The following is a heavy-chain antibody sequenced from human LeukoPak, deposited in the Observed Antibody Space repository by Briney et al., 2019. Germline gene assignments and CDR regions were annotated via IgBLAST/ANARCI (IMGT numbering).Heavy chain of an antibody. CDR3: ASAYASYDFWSGYESFDF. Sequence: GGSLRLSCAASGLRFSTHWMNWVRQAPGKGLEWVASIRQDGGEKKYVDSVKGRFTISRDLAQDSLFLQMNSLRAEDTAVYYCASAYASYDFWSGYESFDFWGQGTLVTVSS. CDR2: IRQDGGEK. J-gene: IGHJ4*02. V-gene: IGHV3-7*01. CDR1: GLRFSTHW. D-gene: IGHD3-3*01.